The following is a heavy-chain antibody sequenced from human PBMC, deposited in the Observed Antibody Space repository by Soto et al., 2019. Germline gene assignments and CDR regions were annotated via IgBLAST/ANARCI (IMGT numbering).Heavy chain of an antibody. CDR3: AKARRGYDYVGYYGMDV. CDR1: GFTFDDYA. D-gene: IGHD5-12*01. J-gene: IGHJ6*02. CDR2: ISWNSGSI. Sequence: PGGSLRLSCAASGFTFDDYAMHWVRQAPGKGLEWVSGISWNSGSIGYADSVKGRFTISRDNAENSLYLQMNSLRAEDTALYYCAKARRGYDYVGYYGMDVWGQGTTVTVS. V-gene: IGHV3-9*01.